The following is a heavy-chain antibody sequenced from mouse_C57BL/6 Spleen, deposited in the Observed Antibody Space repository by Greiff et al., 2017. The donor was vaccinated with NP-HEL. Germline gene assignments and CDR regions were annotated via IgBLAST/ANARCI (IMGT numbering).Heavy chain of an antibody. CDR3: ARAGTALAY. D-gene: IGHD3-3*01. CDR1: GYAFSSSW. J-gene: IGHJ3*01. Sequence: VQLQQSGPELVKPGASVKISCKASGYAFSSSWMNWVKQRPGKGLEWIGRIYPGDGDTNYNGKFKGKATLTADKSSSTAYMQLSSLTSEDSAVYFGARAGTALAYWGQGTLVTVSA. V-gene: IGHV1-82*01. CDR2: IYPGDGDT.